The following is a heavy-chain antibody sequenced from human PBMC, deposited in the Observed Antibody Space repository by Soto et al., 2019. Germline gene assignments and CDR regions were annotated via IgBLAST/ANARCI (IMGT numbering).Heavy chain of an antibody. V-gene: IGHV3-48*02. D-gene: IGHD4-17*01. CDR3: ARGPTDDGDERYYLDY. CDR1: GFTFSSYS. Sequence: LRLSCAASGFTFSSYSMNWVRQAPGKGLEWVSYISGSSSTIYYADSVKGRFTISRDNAKNSLYLQMNSLRDEDTAVYYCARGPTDDGDERYYLDYWGQGALVTVSS. CDR2: ISGSSSTI. J-gene: IGHJ4*02.